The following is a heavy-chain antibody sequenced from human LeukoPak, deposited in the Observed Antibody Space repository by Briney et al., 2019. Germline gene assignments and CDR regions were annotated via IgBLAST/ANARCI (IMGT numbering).Heavy chain of an antibody. CDR1: GVSISTGSYY. J-gene: IGHJ4*02. V-gene: IGHV4-61*02. D-gene: IGHD3-22*01. CDR3: ARGEYDRSAYWGYYLEI. Sequence: PSETLSLTCTVSGVSISTGSYYWSWIRQPAGKGLEWIGRIYSSGSTNYSPSFKSRLTISVDTSKNQFSLNLSSVTAADTAVYYCARGEYDRSAYWGYYLEIWGQGTLVPVSS. CDR2: IYSSGST.